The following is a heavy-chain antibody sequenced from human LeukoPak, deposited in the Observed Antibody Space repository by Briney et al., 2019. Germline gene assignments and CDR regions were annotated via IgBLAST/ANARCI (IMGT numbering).Heavy chain of an antibody. J-gene: IGHJ4*02. V-gene: IGHV4-31*03. CDR2: IYYSGST. CDR3: TRGPTFDY. CDR1: GGSISSGGYY. Sequence: PSETLSLTCTVSGGSISSGGYYWSWIRQHPGKGLEWIGYIYYSGSTYYNPSLKSRVTISVDTSKNQFSLKLSSVTPEDTAVYYCTRGPTFDYWGQGTLVTVSS.